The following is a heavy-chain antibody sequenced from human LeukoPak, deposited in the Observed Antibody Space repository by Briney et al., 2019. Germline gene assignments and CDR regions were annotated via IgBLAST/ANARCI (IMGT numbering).Heavy chain of an antibody. CDR1: GFTFSSYA. CDR3: AKDYHYDSSGYPIDY. J-gene: IGHJ4*02. D-gene: IGHD3-22*01. Sequence: GGSLRLSCAASGFTFSSYAMSWVRQAPGKGLEWVSAISGSGGSTYYADSVKGRFTISRDNSKNTLYLQMNGLRAEDTAVYYRAKDYHYDSSGYPIDYWGQGTLVTVSP. CDR2: ISGSGGST. V-gene: IGHV3-23*01.